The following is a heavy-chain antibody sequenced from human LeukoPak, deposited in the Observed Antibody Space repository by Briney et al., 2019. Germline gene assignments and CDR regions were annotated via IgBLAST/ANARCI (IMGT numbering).Heavy chain of an antibody. Sequence: SETLSLTCAVYDGSFTGYYWSWIRQPPGKGLEWIGEVSHSGSTNYNTSLKSRVSISVDTSKSLFSLKLSSVTAADTAEYYCARGDIVGVPDARAYSYYMDVWGKGTTVIVSS. D-gene: IGHD2-2*01. CDR2: VSHSGST. CDR3: ARGDIVGVPDARAYSYYMDV. J-gene: IGHJ6*03. V-gene: IGHV4-34*01. CDR1: DGSFTGYY.